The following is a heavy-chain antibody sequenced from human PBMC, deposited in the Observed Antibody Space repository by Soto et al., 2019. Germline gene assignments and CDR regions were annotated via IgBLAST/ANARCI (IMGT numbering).Heavy chain of an antibody. Sequence: AGGSLRLSCAASGFTFSSYSMNWVRQAPGKGLEWVSSISSSSSYIYYADSVKGRFTISRDNAKNSLYLQMNSLRAEDTAVYYCARDKALGSSTLDYWGQGTMVTSPQ. D-gene: IGHD6-13*01. CDR1: GFTFSSYS. CDR3: ARDKALGSSTLDY. V-gene: IGHV3-21*01. CDR2: ISSSSSYI. J-gene: IGHJ4*02.